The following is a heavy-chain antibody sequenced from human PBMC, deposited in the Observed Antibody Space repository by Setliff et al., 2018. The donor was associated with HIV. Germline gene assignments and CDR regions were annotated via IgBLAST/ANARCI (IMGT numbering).Heavy chain of an antibody. CDR1: GGSFSDYY. Sequence: PSETLSLTCAVYGGSFSDYYWSWIRQPPGKGLEWIGEINHSGRTIQSPSLGSRVTISIDTSKNQFSLKLSSVSAADTAVYYCARVSSTYWYSIFRDYYHHMDVWGKGTTVTVSS. D-gene: IGHD2-8*02. CDR3: ARVSSTYWYSIFRDYYHHMDV. V-gene: IGHV4-34*01. J-gene: IGHJ6*03. CDR2: INHSGRT.